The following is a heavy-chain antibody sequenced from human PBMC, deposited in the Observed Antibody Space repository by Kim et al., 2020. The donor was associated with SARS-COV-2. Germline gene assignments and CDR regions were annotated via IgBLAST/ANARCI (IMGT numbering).Heavy chain of an antibody. CDR2: TYYRSKWYN. D-gene: IGHD3-3*01. CDR1: GDSVSSNSAA. CDR3: ARWGYDFWSGYYSSFDY. V-gene: IGHV6-1*01. J-gene: IGHJ4*02. Sequence: SQTLSLTCAISGDSVSSNSAAWNWIRQSPSRGLEWLGRTYYRSKWYNDYAVSVKSRITINPDTSKNQFSLQLNSVTPEDTAVYYCARWGYDFWSGYYSSFDYRGQGTLVTVSS.